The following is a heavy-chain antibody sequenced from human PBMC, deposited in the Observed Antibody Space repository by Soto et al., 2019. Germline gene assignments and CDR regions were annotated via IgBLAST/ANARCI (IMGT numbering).Heavy chain of an antibody. CDR2: ISGSGGST. V-gene: IGHV3-23*01. J-gene: IGHJ4*02. D-gene: IGHD2-2*01. CDR3: AKDLRWVPEYQLQN. CDR1: GFTFSSYA. Sequence: GGSLRLSCAASGFTFSSYAMSWVRQAPGKGLEWVSAISGSGGSTYYADSVKGRFTISRDNSKNTLYLQMNSLRAEDTAVYYCAKDLRWVPEYQLQNWGQGTLVTVSS.